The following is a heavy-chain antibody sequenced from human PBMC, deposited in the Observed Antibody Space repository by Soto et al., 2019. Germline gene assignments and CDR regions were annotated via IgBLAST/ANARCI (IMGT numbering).Heavy chain of an antibody. V-gene: IGHV3-30-3*01. J-gene: IGHJ6*02. CDR3: ARDIRRITMIVVVSEYYYYGMDV. D-gene: IGHD3-22*01. Sequence: QVQLVESGGGVVQPGRSLRLSCAASGFTFSSYAMHWVRQAPGKGLEWVAVISYDGSNKYYADSVKGRFTISRDNSKNTLYQQTNSLRAEYTAVYYCARDIRRITMIVVVSEYYYYGMDVWGQGTTVTVSS. CDR2: ISYDGSNK. CDR1: GFTFSSYA.